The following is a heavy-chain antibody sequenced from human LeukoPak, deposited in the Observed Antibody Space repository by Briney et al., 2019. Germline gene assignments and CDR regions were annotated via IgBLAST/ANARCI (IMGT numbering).Heavy chain of an antibody. CDR3: AKDRSYYHVFDY. CDR2: IWYDGSNK. Sequence: PGRSVRLSCAASGFTFSSYGMHWVRQAPGKGREWGAVIWYDGSNKYYADSVKGRFTISRDNSKNTLYLQMNSLRAEDTAVYYCAKDRSYYHVFDYWGQGTLVTVSS. J-gene: IGHJ4*02. V-gene: IGHV3-33*06. D-gene: IGHD3-10*01. CDR1: GFTFSSYG.